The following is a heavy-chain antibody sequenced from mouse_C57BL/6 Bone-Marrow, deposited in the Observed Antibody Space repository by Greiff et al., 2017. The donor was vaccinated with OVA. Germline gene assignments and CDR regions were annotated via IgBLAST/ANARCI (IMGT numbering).Heavy chain of an antibody. V-gene: IGHV1-82*01. J-gene: IGHJ4*01. CDR3: AIIYYDYDGRVRDY. CDR1: GYAFSSSW. D-gene: IGHD2-4*01. Sequence: QVQLQQSGPELVKPGASVKISCKASGYAFSSSWMNWVKQRPGKGLEWIGRIYPGDGDTNYNGKFKGKATLTADKSSSTAYMQLSSLTSEDSAVYFCAIIYYDYDGRVRDYWGQGTSVTVSS. CDR2: IYPGDGDT.